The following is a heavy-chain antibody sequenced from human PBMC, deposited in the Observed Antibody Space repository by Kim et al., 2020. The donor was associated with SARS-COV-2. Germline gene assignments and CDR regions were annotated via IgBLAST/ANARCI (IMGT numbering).Heavy chain of an antibody. CDR2: IYYSGST. D-gene: IGHD2-15*01. V-gene: IGHV4-59*13. J-gene: IGHJ6*02. Sequence: SETLSLTCTVSGGSISSYYWSWIRQPRGKGLEWIGYIYYSGSTNYNPSLKSRVTISVDTSKNQFSLKLSSVTAADTAVYYCARDLGGGKVPGYYYYGMDVWGQGTTVTVSS. CDR1: GGSISSYY. CDR3: ARDLGGGKVPGYYYYGMDV.